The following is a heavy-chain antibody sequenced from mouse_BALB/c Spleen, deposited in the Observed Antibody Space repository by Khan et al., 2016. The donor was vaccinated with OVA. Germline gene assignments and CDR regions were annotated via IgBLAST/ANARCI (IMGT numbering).Heavy chain of an antibody. CDR2: IYPGDGDT. J-gene: IGHJ2*01. Sequence: QVQLKESGAELVRPGSSVKISCKASGYAFSSYWMNWVKQRPGQGLEWIGQIYPGDGDTNYNGKFKGKATLTADKSSSTAYMQLRSLTSEDSAFYFCARNYGTLDYWGQGTTLTVSS. D-gene: IGHD1-1*01. CDR1: GYAFSSYW. CDR3: ARNYGTLDY. V-gene: IGHV1-80*01.